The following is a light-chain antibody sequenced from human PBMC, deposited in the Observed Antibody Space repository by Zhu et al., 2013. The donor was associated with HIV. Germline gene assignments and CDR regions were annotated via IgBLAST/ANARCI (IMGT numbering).Light chain of an antibody. V-gene: IGLV2-14*03. Sequence: QSALTQPASVSGSPGQSITIFCTGTSSDVGGYNYVSWYQQHPGKAPRLLIYDVTNRPSGVSDRFSGSKSGNTASLTISGLQVEDEADYYCDSYTSSSTLRVFGTGTKVTVL. J-gene: IGLJ1*01. CDR2: DVT. CDR1: SSDVGGYNY. CDR3: DSYTSSSTLRV.